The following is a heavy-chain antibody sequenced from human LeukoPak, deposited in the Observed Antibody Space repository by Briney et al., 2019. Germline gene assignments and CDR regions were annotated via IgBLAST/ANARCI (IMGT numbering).Heavy chain of an antibody. CDR1: GYTFTGYH. Sequence: ASVKVSCKASGYTFTGYHIHWVRQAPGQRLEWMGLINPNSGGTNYAQKFQGRVTMTRDTSISTAYMELSRLRSDDTAVYYCARSLPAAATVDYWGQGTLVTVSS. V-gene: IGHV1-2*02. J-gene: IGHJ4*02. CDR2: INPNSGGT. D-gene: IGHD2-2*01. CDR3: ARSLPAAATVDY.